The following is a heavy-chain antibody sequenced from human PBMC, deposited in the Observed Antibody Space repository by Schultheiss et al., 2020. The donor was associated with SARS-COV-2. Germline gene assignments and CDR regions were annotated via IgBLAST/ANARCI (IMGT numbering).Heavy chain of an antibody. CDR3: ARTYSSSWYDWFDP. V-gene: IGHV3-9*01. Sequence: GGSLRLSCAASGFTFDDYAMHWVRQAPGKGLEWVSGISWNSGSIGYADSVKGRFTISRDNAKNSLYLQMNSLRAEDTAVYYCARTYSSSWYDWFDPWGQGTLVTVSS. J-gene: IGHJ5*02. D-gene: IGHD6-13*01. CDR1: GFTFDDYA. CDR2: ISWNSGSI.